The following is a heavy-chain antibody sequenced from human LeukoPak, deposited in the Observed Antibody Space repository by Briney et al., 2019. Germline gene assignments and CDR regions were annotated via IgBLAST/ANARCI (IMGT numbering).Heavy chain of an antibody. Sequence: SETLSLTCAVSGGSLGSSSYYWGWICQPPGKDLESIGTIYYDGNTFYNPSLKSRVTLSIDMSKSQFSLKLSSVTAADTAIYYCAAENGNFWIGYHYFEDWGQGTLVSVS. D-gene: IGHD3-3*01. J-gene: IGHJ4*02. CDR2: IYYDGNT. V-gene: IGHV4-39*01. CDR3: AAENGNFWIGYHYFED. CDR1: GGSLGSSSYY.